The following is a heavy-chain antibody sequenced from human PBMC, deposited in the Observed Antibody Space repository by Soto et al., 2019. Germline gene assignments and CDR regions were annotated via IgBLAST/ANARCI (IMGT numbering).Heavy chain of an antibody. J-gene: IGHJ5*02. CDR1: GLTFSSYA. CDR3: AKESYCYVDWFDP. D-gene: IGHD3-10*02. Sequence: GWSLRLSCAASGLTFSSYAMSWVRQDTGKGLEWVSAISGSGGGTSYADSVKGRFTISRDNSKSTVYLQMNSLRAEDTAVYYCAKESYCYVDWFDPWGQGTLVTVSS. V-gene: IGHV3-23*01. CDR2: ISGSGGGT.